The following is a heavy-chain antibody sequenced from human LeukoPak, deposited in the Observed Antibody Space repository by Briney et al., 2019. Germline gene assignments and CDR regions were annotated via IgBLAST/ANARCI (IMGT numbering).Heavy chain of an antibody. Sequence: SVKVSCKASGGTLSSYAISWVRQAPGQGLEWMGGIIPIFGTANYAQKFQGRVTITADESTSTAYMELSSLRSEDTAVYYCARERVGATTFDYWGQGTLVTVSS. J-gene: IGHJ4*02. CDR2: IIPIFGTA. D-gene: IGHD1-26*01. V-gene: IGHV1-69*01. CDR3: ARERVGATTFDY. CDR1: GGTLSSYA.